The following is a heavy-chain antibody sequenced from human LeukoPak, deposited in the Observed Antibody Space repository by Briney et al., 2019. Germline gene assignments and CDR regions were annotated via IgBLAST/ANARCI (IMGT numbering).Heavy chain of an antibody. D-gene: IGHD3-10*02. CDR2: ISGSGGST. CDR3: AELGITMIGGV. CDR1: GFTFSSYG. J-gene: IGHJ6*04. V-gene: IGHV3-23*01. Sequence: PGGSLRLSCAASGFTFSSYGMSWVRQAPGKGLEWVSAISGSGGSTYYADSVKGRFTISRDNAKNSLYLQMNSLRAEDTAVYYCAELGITMIGGVWGKGTTVTISS.